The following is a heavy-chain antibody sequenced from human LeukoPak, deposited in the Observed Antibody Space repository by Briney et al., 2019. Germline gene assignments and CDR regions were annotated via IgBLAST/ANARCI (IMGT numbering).Heavy chain of an antibody. CDR3: ARPRGCGSSRCNNFDY. D-gene: IGHD2-2*01. CDR2: MNEYGSEI. V-gene: IGHV3-7*01. J-gene: IGHJ4*02. CDR1: GFTFSGFS. Sequence: GGSLRLSCAVSGFTFSGFSMSWVRQAPGKGLEWVAKMNEYGSEIFYVDSVKGRFTISRDNAKNSLYLQMNRLRAEDRAVYYCARPRGCGSSRCNNFDYWGQGTLVTVSS.